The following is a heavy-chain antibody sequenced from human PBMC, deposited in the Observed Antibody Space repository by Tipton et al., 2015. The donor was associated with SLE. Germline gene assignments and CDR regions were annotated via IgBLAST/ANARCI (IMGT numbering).Heavy chain of an antibody. J-gene: IGHJ6*03. V-gene: IGHV4-34*01. CDR1: SGSFGGYY. CDR2: INNGGGT. Sequence: TLSLTCAVYSGSFGGYYWSWIRQSPGKGLEWIGRINNGGGTDYNPSLESRVTISVDTSKNQFSLKLRSVTAADTAAYYCARGVRELEPKYYYFYYYMDVWGQGTTVTVSS. CDR3: ARGVRELEPKYYYFYYYMDV. D-gene: IGHD1-26*01.